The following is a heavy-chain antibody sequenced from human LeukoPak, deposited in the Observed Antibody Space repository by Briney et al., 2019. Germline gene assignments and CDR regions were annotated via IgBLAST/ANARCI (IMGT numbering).Heavy chain of an antibody. CDR1: GFTFSDYY. D-gene: IGHD3-3*01. J-gene: IGHJ5*02. CDR2: ISYDGSNK. CDR3: AREVRSSIFGVVILNWFDP. V-gene: IGHV3-30-3*01. Sequence: GGSLRLSCAASGFTFSDYYMSWIRQAPGKGLEWVAVISYDGSNKYYADSVKGRFTISRDNSKNTLYLQMNSLRAEDTAVYYCAREVRSSIFGVVILNWFDPWGQGTLVTVSS.